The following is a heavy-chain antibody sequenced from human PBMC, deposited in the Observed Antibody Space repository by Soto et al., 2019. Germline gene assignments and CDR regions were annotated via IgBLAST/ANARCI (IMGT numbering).Heavy chain of an antibody. CDR1: GFTFSSYA. CDR2: ISGSGGST. J-gene: IGHJ4*02. CDR3: VKGNQLLRYYFEY. D-gene: IGHD1-26*01. Sequence: GGSLRLSCAASGFTFSSYAMSWVRQAPGKGLEWVSAISGSGGSTYYADSVKGRFTISRDNSKNMLYLQMSSLRVDDTAMYYCVKGNQLLRYYFEYWGQGTPVTVSS. V-gene: IGHV3-23*01.